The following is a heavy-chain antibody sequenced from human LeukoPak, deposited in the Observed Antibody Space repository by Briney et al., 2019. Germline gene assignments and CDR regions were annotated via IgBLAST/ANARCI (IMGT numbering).Heavy chain of an antibody. J-gene: IGHJ6*02. V-gene: IGHV3-30-3*01. CDR2: ISYDGSNK. CDR3: ARDFGVVQVYYYYGMDV. D-gene: IGHD3-3*01. CDR1: GFIFSTYW. Sequence: GGSLRLSCAASGFIFSTYWMSWVRQAPGKGLEWVAVISYDGSNKYYADSVKGRFTISRDNSKNTLYLQMNSLRAEDTAVYYCARDFGVVQVYYYYGMDVWGQGTTVTVSS.